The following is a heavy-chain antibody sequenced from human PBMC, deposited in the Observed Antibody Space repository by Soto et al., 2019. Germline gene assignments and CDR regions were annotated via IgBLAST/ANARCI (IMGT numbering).Heavy chain of an antibody. D-gene: IGHD6-13*01. CDR2: INHSGST. J-gene: IGHJ6*02. V-gene: IGHV4-34*01. Sequence: QVQLQQWGAGLLKPSETLSLTCAVYGGSFSGYYWSWIRQPPGKGLEWIGEINHSGSTNYNPSLKSRVTISLDTSKNQFSLKLSSVTAADTAVYYGASGSWYRSYGMDVWGQGTTVTVSS. CDR1: GGSFSGYY. CDR3: ASGSWYRSYGMDV.